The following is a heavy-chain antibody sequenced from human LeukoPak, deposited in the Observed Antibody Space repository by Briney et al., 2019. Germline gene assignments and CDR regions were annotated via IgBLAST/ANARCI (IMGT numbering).Heavy chain of an antibody. CDR2: IYSGSST. Sequence: PGGSLRLSCAASGFAVSSNYMSWVRQAPGKGLEWVSVIYSGSSTYYADSVKGRFTISRDNSKNTLYLQMNSLRAEDTAVYYCTYSSGWYGEFDYWGQGTLVTVSS. CDR3: TYSSGWYGEFDY. D-gene: IGHD6-19*01. J-gene: IGHJ4*02. CDR1: GFAVSSNY. V-gene: IGHV3-53*01.